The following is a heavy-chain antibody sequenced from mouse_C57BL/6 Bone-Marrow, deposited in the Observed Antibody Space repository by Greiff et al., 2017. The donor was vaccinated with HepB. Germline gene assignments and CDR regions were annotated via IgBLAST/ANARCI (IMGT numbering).Heavy chain of an antibody. CDR2: ISYDGSN. Sequence: VQLKESGPGLVKPSQSLSLTCSVTGYSITSGYYWNWIRQFPGNKLEWMGYISYDGSNNYNPSLKNRISITRDPSKNQFFLKLNSVTTEDTATYYCASSLLLRFAWFAYWGQGTLVTVSA. CDR3: ASSLLLRFAWFAY. D-gene: IGHD1-1*01. CDR1: GYSITSGYY. V-gene: IGHV3-6*01. J-gene: IGHJ3*01.